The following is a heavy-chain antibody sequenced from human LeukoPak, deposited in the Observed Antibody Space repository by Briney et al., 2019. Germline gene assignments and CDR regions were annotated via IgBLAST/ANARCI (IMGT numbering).Heavy chain of an antibody. D-gene: IGHD3-22*01. CDR1: GFTFSSYA. J-gene: IGHJ4*02. CDR3: AKDEQHKYYYDSSGYYGYDY. Sequence: GGSLRLSCAASGFTFSSYAMSWVRQAPGKGLEWVSAISGSGGSTYYADSVKGRFTISRDHSKNTLYLQMNSLRAEDTAVYYCAKDEQHKYYYDSSGYYGYDYWGQGTLVTVSS. CDR2: ISGSGGST. V-gene: IGHV3-23*01.